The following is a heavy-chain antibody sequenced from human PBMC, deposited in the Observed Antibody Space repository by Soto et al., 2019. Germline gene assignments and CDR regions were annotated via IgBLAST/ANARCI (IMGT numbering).Heavy chain of an antibody. Sequence: GGSLRLSCAASGFTVSSNYMSWVRQAPGKGLEWVSVIYSGGSTYYADSVKGRFTISRDNSKNTLYLQMNSLRAEDTAVYYCARELAATKGWFDPWGQGTLVTVSS. J-gene: IGHJ5*02. V-gene: IGHV3-53*01. D-gene: IGHD6-13*01. CDR3: ARELAATKGWFDP. CDR1: GFTVSSNY. CDR2: IYSGGST.